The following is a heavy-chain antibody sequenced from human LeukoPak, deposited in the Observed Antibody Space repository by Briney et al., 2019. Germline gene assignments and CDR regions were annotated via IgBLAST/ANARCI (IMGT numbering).Heavy chain of an antibody. CDR1: GYTLTDFS. CDR3: ATLDSTYHNSGRPLIPD. J-gene: IGHJ4*02. D-gene: IGHD3-22*01. CDR2: FNREDDEP. Sequence: GASVKVSCNISGYTLTDFSMHWVRQAPGKGLEWMGGFNREDDEPIYAPHFRGRVTVTEDTSTDTAYMELSSLRSEDTAVYYCATLDSTYHNSGRPLIPDWGQGTLVTVSS. V-gene: IGHV1-24*01.